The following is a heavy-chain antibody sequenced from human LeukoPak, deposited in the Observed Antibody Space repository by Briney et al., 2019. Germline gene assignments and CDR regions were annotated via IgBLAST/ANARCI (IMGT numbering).Heavy chain of an antibody. CDR3: ARIRGYGQLRVDYYYGMDV. J-gene: IGHJ6*02. V-gene: IGHV1-18*01. CDR2: SSTYNGDT. CDR1: GYTFTSYG. D-gene: IGHD5-18*01. Sequence: ASVKVSCKTSGYTFTSYGISWVRQAPGQGLEWLGWSSTYNGDTDFAQKLQGRVTMTTDTSTSTAYMELRSLRSDDTAVYYCARIRGYGQLRVDYYYGMDVWGQGTTVTVSS.